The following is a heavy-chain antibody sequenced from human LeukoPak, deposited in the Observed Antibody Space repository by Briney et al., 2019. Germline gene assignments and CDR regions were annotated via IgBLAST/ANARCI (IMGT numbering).Heavy chain of an antibody. D-gene: IGHD6-19*01. Sequence: SVKVSCKASGGTVSSYAISWVRQAPGQGLEWMGGIIPIFGTANYAQKFQGRVTITADKSTSTAYMELSSLRSEDTAVYYCARGKYSSGWTDVGYWGQGTLVTVSS. CDR1: GGTVSSYA. CDR2: IIPIFGTA. V-gene: IGHV1-69*06. J-gene: IGHJ4*02. CDR3: ARGKYSSGWTDVGY.